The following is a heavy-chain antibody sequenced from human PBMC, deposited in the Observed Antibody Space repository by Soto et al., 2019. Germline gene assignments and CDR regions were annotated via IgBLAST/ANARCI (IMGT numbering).Heavy chain of an antibody. V-gene: IGHV3-21*06. CDR3: ARPDCSGTGCHLIQY. CDR1: GFTFSSYA. D-gene: IGHD2-2*01. Sequence: GGSLRLSCAASGFTFSSYAMNWVHQGPGKGLEWVSFISYSSTDIKYADSVKGRFTISRDNAKNSLYLQMNNLRAEDTAVYYCARPDCSGTGCHLIQYWGQGTLVTVSX. CDR2: ISYSSTDI. J-gene: IGHJ1*01.